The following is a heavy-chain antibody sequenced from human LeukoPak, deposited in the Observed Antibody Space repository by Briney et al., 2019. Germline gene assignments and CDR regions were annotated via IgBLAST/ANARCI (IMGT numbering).Heavy chain of an antibody. Sequence: PGGSLRHSCAASGFTFDDYAMHWVRQAPGKGLEWVSGISWNSGTIGYADSVKGRFTISRDNAKNSLFLQMNSLRAEDTAFYYCAKGSSGSLRGYFDYWGQGTLVTVSS. D-gene: IGHD1-26*01. CDR1: GFTFDDYA. CDR2: ISWNSGTI. CDR3: AKGSSGSLRGYFDY. V-gene: IGHV3-9*01. J-gene: IGHJ4*02.